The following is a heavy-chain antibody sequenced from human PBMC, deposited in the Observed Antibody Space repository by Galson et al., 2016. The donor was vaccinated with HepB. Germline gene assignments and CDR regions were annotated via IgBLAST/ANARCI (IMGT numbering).Heavy chain of an antibody. J-gene: IGHJ6*02. CDR2: IFYTGST. D-gene: IGHD3-10*01. V-gene: IGHV4-31*03. CDR1: GGSISSGNYY. CDR3: ARDGIRGANEQGYYYYYGMDV. Sequence: TLSLTCTVSGGSISSGNYYWSWIRQHPGKGLEWIGYIFYTGSTYYNPSLESRVIISEDTSKNLFTLKLSSVTAADTAVYYCARDGIRGANEQGYYYYYGMDVWGQGTTVTVSS.